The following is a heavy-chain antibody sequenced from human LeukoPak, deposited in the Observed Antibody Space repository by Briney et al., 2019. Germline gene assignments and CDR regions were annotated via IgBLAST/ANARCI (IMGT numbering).Heavy chain of an antibody. Sequence: SGGSLRLSCTASGFTFSSHWMTWVRQAPGKGLEWVSYISSSSSTIYYADSVKGRFTISRDNAKSSLYLQMNSLRAEDTAVYYCARAGITTTGPLFQHRGQGTLVTVSS. J-gene: IGHJ1*01. CDR2: ISSSSSTI. CDR3: ARAGITTTGPLFQH. CDR1: GFTFSSHW. V-gene: IGHV3-48*01. D-gene: IGHD6-13*01.